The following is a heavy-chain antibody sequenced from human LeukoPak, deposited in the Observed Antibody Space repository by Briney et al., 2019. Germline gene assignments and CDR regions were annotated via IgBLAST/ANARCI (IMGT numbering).Heavy chain of an antibody. Sequence: KATETLSLTCAVSGASISTSSYYWGWIRQPPGKGLVWIGTISYSGSTYYNPSLKSRVTISADTSNNQFSLKLTSVTAADTAVYYCASHFDYWGQGTLVTVTS. J-gene: IGHJ4*02. V-gene: IGHV4-39*01. CDR2: ISYSGST. CDR3: ASHFDY. CDR1: GASISTSSYY.